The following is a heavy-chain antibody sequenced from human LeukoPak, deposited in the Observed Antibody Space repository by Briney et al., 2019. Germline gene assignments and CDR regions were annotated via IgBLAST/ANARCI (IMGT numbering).Heavy chain of an antibody. V-gene: IGHV3-21*01. CDR3: ARDEYSYGSTPHDY. J-gene: IGHJ4*02. Sequence: GGSLRLSCAASGFTFSSYSMNWVRQAPGKGLEWVSSISSSSYIYYADSVKGRFTISRDNAKNSLYLQMNSLRAEDTAVYYCARDEYSYGSTPHDYWGQGTLVTVSS. D-gene: IGHD5-18*01. CDR2: ISSSSYI. CDR1: GFTFSSYS.